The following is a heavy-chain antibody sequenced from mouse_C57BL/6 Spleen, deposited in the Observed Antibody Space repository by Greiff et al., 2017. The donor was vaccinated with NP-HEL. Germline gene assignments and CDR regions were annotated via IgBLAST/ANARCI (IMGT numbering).Heavy chain of an antibody. CDR1: GYSFTDYN. Sequence: LVESGPELVKPGASVKISCKASGYSFTDYNMNWVKQSNGKSLEWIGVINPNYGTTRYNQKFKGKATLTVDQSSSTAYMQLNSLTSDDSAVYYCARGLPIDYYEWYFDVWGTGTTVTVSS. CDR3: ARGLPIDYYEWYFDV. J-gene: IGHJ1*03. CDR2: INPNYGTT. V-gene: IGHV1-39*01. D-gene: IGHD1-1*01.